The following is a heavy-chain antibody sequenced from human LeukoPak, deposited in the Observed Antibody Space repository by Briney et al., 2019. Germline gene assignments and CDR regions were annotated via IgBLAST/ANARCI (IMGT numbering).Heavy chain of an antibody. D-gene: IGHD3-3*01. Sequence: ASVKVSCTASGYTFTSYDINWVRQTTGQGLEWVGWMNPNSGNTGYAQKFQGRVTMTRTTSMSTAYMELNSLRSEDTAVYYCARGHWSGYSYNWFDPWGQGTLVTVSS. CDR2: MNPNSGNT. CDR1: GYTFTSYD. CDR3: ARGHWSGYSYNWFDP. V-gene: IGHV1-8*01. J-gene: IGHJ5*02.